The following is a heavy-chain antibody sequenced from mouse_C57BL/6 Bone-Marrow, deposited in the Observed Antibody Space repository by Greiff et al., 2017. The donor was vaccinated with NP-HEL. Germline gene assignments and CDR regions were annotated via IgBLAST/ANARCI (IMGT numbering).Heavy chain of an antibody. Sequence: EVNVVESEGGLVQPGSSMKLSCTASGFTFSDYYMAWVRQVPEKGLEWVANINYDGSSTYYLDSLKSRFIISRDNAKNILYLQMSSLKSEDTATYYCARDPRYDAWYFDVWGTGTTVTVSS. CDR2: INYDGSST. D-gene: IGHD2-12*01. J-gene: IGHJ1*03. V-gene: IGHV5-16*01. CDR3: ARDPRYDAWYFDV. CDR1: GFTFSDYY.